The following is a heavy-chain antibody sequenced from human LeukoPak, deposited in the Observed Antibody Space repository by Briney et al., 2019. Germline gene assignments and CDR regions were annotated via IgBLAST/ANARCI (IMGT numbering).Heavy chain of an antibody. D-gene: IGHD5-12*01. Sequence: PGGSLRLSCAASGFTFSDYYMRWIRQAPGKGLEWVSYISSSGSTIYYADSVKGRFTISRDNAKNSLYLQMNSLRAEDTAVYYCAREGKMGGYTESLTCLDYWGQGTLVTVSS. CDR3: AREGKMGGYTESLTCLDY. J-gene: IGHJ4*02. V-gene: IGHV3-11*01. CDR2: ISSSGSTI. CDR1: GFTFSDYY.